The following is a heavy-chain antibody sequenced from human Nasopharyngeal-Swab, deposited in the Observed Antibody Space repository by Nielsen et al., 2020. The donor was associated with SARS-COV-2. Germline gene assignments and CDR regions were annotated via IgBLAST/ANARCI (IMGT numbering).Heavy chain of an antibody. D-gene: IGHD2-15*01. J-gene: IGHJ2*01. V-gene: IGHV3-53*01. CDR1: GFTVSSNY. CDR3: AREFCSGGTCYGYFDL. CDR2: ISSDSST. Sequence: GGSLRLSCAASGFTVSSNYMSWVRQAPGKGLEWVSLISSDSSTYYADSVKGRFTISRDNSKNTLFLQMNSLRAEDTAIYYCAREFCSGGTCYGYFDLWGRGTLVTVSS.